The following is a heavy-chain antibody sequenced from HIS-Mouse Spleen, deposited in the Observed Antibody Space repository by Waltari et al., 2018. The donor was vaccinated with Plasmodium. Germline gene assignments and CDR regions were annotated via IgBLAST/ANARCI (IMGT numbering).Heavy chain of an antibody. D-gene: IGHD1-1*01. CDR3: ARGRWNHAFDI. CDR1: GFTFSSYD. Sequence: EVQLVESGGGLVQPGGSLRLSCAASGFTFSSYDMHWVRQATGKGRGWVSASGTAGDTYDPGSVKGRFTISRENAKNSLYRQMNSLRAGDTAVYYCARGRWNHAFDIWGQGTMVTVSS. J-gene: IGHJ3*02. V-gene: IGHV3-13*01. CDR2: SGTAGDT.